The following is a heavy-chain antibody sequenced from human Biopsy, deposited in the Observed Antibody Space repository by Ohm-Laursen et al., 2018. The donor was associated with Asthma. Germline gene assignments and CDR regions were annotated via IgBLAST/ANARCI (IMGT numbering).Heavy chain of an antibody. CDR1: GFTFRSYA. D-gene: IGHD3-3*01. CDR3: ARDVMEWYLPAFDF. CDR2: GGSYYDGGLK. V-gene: IGHV3-30*09. J-gene: IGHJ4*02. Sequence: SLRLSCSASGFTFRSYAMHWVRQAPGKGLEWVAVGGSYYDGGLKYYADSVNGRFAVSRVDSKNTLYLQMNSLRPDDTAVYYCARDVMEWYLPAFDFWGQGTLVTVSS.